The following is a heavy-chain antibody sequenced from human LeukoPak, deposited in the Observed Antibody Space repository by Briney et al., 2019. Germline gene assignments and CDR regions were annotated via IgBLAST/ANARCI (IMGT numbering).Heavy chain of an antibody. CDR1: GFTFSNAW. Sequence: GGSLRLSCAASGFTFSNAWMSWVRQAPGKGLEWVGRIKSKTDGGTTDYAAPVKGRFTISRDDSKNTLYLQMNSLKTEDTAVYYCTTGNFRPAAIRYYYYGMDVWGQGTTVTVSS. CDR3: TTGNFRPAAIRYYYYGMDV. V-gene: IGHV3-15*01. D-gene: IGHD2-2*01. J-gene: IGHJ6*02. CDR2: IKSKTDGGTT.